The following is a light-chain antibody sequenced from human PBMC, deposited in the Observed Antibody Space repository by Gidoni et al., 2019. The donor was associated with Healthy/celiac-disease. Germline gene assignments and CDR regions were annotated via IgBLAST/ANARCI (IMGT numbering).Light chain of an antibody. Sequence: VLTPSLATLSLSPGERATLACGAGQSGSSSFLAWYQQKPGLAPRLLIYAASSWASGIPARFSGSGSGTDFTLTISRLQPEDFAVYYCQQYRSSPITFGGGTKVEIK. V-gene: IGKV3D-20*01. CDR2: AAS. CDR3: QQYRSSPIT. J-gene: IGKJ4*02. CDR1: QSGSSSF.